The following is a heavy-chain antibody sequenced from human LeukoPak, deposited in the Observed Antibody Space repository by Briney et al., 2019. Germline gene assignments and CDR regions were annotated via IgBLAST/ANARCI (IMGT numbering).Heavy chain of an antibody. CDR1: GFTFSDYY. V-gene: IGHV3-11*04. CDR3: ARYNLYYFDSSGYYDY. Sequence: GGSLRLSCAASGFTFSDYYMSWIRQAPGKGLEWISYITNSDSTIYYADSVKGRFTISRDNANNSLYLQMDSLRAEDTAVYYCARYNLYYFDSSGYYDYWGQGTLVTVSS. J-gene: IGHJ4*02. CDR2: ITNSDSTI. D-gene: IGHD3-22*01.